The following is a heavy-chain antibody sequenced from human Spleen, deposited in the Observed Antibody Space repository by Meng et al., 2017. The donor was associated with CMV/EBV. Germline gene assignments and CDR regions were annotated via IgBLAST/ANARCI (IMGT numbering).Heavy chain of an antibody. CDR2: ISGSGGTT. CDR1: GFTFSRNG. CDR3: AKGSMLVPGGFYYNMDV. V-gene: IGHV3-23*01. D-gene: IGHD2-2*01. Sequence: GGSLRLSCAASGFTFSRNGMNWVRQAPGKGLKWVSTISGSGGTTYYADSVKGRFTISRDNSNNTLYLQMNSLRAEDTAVYYCAKGSMLVPGGFYYNMDVWGQGTTVTVS. J-gene: IGHJ6*03.